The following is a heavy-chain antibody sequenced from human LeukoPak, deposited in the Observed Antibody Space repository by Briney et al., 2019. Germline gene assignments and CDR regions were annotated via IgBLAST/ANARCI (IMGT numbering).Heavy chain of an antibody. CDR2: ISGSGGST. V-gene: IGHV3-23*01. Sequence: GGSLRLFCAASGFTFSSYAMSWVRQAPGRGLEWVSAISGSGGSTYYADSVKGRFTISRDNSKNTLYLQMNSLRAEDTAVYYSASTIFGVVTDPYGMDVWGQGTTVTVSS. D-gene: IGHD3-3*01. J-gene: IGHJ6*02. CDR3: ASTIFGVVTDPYGMDV. CDR1: GFTFSSYA.